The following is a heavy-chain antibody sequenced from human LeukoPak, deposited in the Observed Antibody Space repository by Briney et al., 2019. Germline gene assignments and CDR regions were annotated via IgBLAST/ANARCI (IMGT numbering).Heavy chain of an antibody. CDR1: GGSITNFF. Sequence: SETLSLTCSVSGGSITNFFWTWIRQPAGKGLEYIGRIYASGSIDYNPSLKGRVTMSVDTSNNQFSLNLTSVTAADTALYSCARSARFNYFYMDVWGKGTSVTVSS. J-gene: IGHJ6*03. CDR3: ARSARFNYFYMDV. D-gene: IGHD2-15*01. CDR2: IYASGSI. V-gene: IGHV4-4*07.